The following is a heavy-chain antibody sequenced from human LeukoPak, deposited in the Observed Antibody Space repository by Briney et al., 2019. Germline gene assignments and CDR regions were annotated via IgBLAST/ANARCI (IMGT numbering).Heavy chain of an antibody. CDR2: IYYSGST. Sequence: SETLSLTCTVSGGSIRSYYWSWIRQPSGKGLEWIAYIYYSGSTNHSPSLKSRVTISVDTSKNQFSLKLSSVTAADTAVYYCARASSIAALWFWGQGTLVTVSS. CDR1: GGSIRSYY. CDR3: ARASSIAALWF. D-gene: IGHD6-6*01. V-gene: IGHV4-59*01. J-gene: IGHJ4*02.